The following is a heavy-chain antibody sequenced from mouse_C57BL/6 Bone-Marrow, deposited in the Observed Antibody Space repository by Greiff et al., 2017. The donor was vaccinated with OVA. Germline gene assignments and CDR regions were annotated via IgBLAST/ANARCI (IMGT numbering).Heavy chain of an antibody. V-gene: IGHV5-17*03. CDR3: ARHRLLRIMDY. CDR2: ISSGSSTI. J-gene: IGHJ4*01. D-gene: IGHD1-1*01. CDR1: GFTFSDYG. Sequence: EVKVVESGGGLVKPGGSLKLSCAASGFTFSDYGMHWVRQAPEKGLEWVAYISSGSSTIYYADTVKGRFTISRDDAKNTLYLQMSSLRSEDTALYYCARHRLLRIMDYWGQGISVTVSS.